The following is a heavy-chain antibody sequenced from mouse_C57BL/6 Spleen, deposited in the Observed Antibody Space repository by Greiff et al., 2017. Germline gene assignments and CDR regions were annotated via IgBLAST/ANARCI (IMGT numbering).Heavy chain of an antibody. D-gene: IGHD1-1*01. CDR2: IDPSDSET. Sequence: QVQLKQPGAELVRPGSSVKLSCKASGYTFTSYWMHWVKQRPIQGLEWIGNIDPSDSETHYNQKFKDKATLTVDKSSSTAYMQLSSLTSEDSAVYYCARPLYYGSSGAMDYWGQGTSVTVSS. CDR1: GYTFTSYW. J-gene: IGHJ4*01. CDR3: ARPLYYGSSGAMDY. V-gene: IGHV1-52*01.